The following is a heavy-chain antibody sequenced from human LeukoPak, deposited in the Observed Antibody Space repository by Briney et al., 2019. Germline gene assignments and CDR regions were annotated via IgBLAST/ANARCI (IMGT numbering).Heavy chain of an antibody. Sequence: GGSLRLSCAASGFPFSSYGMHWARQAPGKGLEWVAFIRYDGSIKYYADSVKGRFTISRDNSENTLYLQMNSLRAEDTAVYYCARGGRRAVAGTRSPQYFQHWGLGTLVTVSS. D-gene: IGHD6-19*01. CDR1: GFPFSSYG. J-gene: IGHJ1*01. V-gene: IGHV3-30*02. CDR2: IRYDGSIK. CDR3: ARGGRRAVAGTRSPQYFQH.